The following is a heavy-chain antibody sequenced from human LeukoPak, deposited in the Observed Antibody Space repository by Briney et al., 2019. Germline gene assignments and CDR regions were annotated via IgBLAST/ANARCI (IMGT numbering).Heavy chain of an antibody. J-gene: IGHJ6*04. D-gene: IGHD3-10*02. CDR3: AELGITMIGGV. CDR1: GFNFSDYY. V-gene: IGHV3-11*04. CDR2: ISFSGSTI. Sequence: PGGSLRLSCAASGFNFSDYYMSWIRQAPGKGLEWISFISFSGSTIYYADSVKGRFTISRDNAKNSLYLQMNSLRAEDTAVYYCAELGITMIGGVWGKGTTVTISS.